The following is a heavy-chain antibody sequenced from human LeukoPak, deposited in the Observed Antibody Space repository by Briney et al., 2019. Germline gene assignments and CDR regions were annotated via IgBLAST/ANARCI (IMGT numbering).Heavy chain of an antibody. CDR3: AKGSGYYPEYFQH. V-gene: IGHV3-23*01. CDR1: GFTFSSYN. CDR2: ISGSGGST. J-gene: IGHJ1*01. D-gene: IGHD3-22*01. Sequence: GGSLRLSCAASGFTFSSYNMNWVRQAPGEGLGWVSAISGSGGSTYYADSVKGRFTISRDNSKNTLYLQMNSLRAEDTAVYYCAKGSGYYPEYFQHWGQGTLVTVSS.